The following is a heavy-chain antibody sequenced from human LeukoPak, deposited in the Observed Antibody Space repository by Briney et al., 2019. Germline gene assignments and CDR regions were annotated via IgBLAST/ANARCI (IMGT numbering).Heavy chain of an antibody. CDR1: GASISNYY. CDR3: ARDRRTLDAFDI. J-gene: IGHJ3*02. CDR2: IYYSGST. Sequence: SETLSLTCTVSGASISNYYWSWIRQPPGKGLEWIGYIYYSGSTYYNPSLKSRVTISVDTSKNQFSLKLSSVTAADTAVYYCARDRRTLDAFDIWGQGTMVTVSS. D-gene: IGHD2-15*01. V-gene: IGHV4-30-4*01.